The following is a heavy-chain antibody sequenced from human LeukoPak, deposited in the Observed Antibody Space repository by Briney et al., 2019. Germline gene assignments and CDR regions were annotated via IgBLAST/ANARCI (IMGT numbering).Heavy chain of an antibody. CDR3: ARGTMVVGP. V-gene: IGHV4-59*11. CDR1: GGSISSHY. J-gene: IGHJ5*02. CDR2: IYYSGST. D-gene: IGHD3-10*01. Sequence: TSETLSLTCTVSGGSISSHYWSWIRQPPGKGLEWIGYIYYSGSTTYSPSLRSRVTISVDTSKNQFSLKLSSVTAADTAVYYCARGTMVVGPWGQGTLVTVSS.